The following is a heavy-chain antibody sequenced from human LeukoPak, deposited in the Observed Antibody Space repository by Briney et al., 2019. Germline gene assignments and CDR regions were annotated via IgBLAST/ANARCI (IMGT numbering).Heavy chain of an antibody. V-gene: IGHV4-59*08. CDR2: VYYSGTA. J-gene: IGHJ4*02. Sequence: SEPLTLTCSVWVGSMRSYYWRWIQRPRGRGVELIGYVYYSGTANYNPSLESLVTILVDTSKNQFSLNLSSVTAADTAVYYRARTRSGGYYSDYWGQGTLVSVSS. D-gene: IGHD6-19*01. CDR1: VGSMRSYY. CDR3: ARTRSGGYYSDY.